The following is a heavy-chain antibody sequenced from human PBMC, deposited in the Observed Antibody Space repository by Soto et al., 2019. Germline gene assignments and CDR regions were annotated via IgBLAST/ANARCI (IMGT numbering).Heavy chain of an antibody. V-gene: IGHV4-31*03. J-gene: IGHJ5*02. CDR1: GGSISSDGYY. Sequence: SETLSLTCTVSGGSISSDGYYWSWIRQHPGKGLEWIGYIYYSGITYYNPSLKSRATISVDTSKNQFSLKPSSVTAADTAVYYCARDTAAIGQFDPWGQGTLVTVSS. CDR3: ARDTAAIGQFDP. D-gene: IGHD5-18*01. CDR2: IYYSGIT.